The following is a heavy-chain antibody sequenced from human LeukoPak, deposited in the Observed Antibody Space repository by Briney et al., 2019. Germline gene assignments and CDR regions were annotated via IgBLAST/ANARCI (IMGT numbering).Heavy chain of an antibody. D-gene: IGHD6-19*01. CDR2: ISYDGSNK. J-gene: IGHJ6*02. Sequence: GGSLRLSCAASGFTFSSYAMSWVRQAPGKGLEWVAVISYDGSNKYYADSVKGRFTISRDNSKNTLYLQMNSLRAEDTAVYYCAKDLRSGSGWSLYYYYGMDVWGQGTTVTVSS. CDR3: AKDLRSGSGWSLYYYYGMDV. CDR1: GFTFSSYA. V-gene: IGHV3-30*18.